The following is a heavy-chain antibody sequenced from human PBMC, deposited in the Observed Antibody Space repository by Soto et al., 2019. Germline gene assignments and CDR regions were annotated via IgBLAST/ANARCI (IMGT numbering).Heavy chain of an antibody. CDR3: AKVVGGNYYFDY. J-gene: IGHJ4*02. CDR2: ISGDGGST. D-gene: IGHD2-21*02. Sequence: GGSLRLSCAASGFTFDDYAMHWVRQAPGKGLEWVSLISGDGGSTYYADSVKGRFTISRDNSKNSLYLQMNSLRTEDTALYYGAKVVGGNYYFDYWGQGTLVTVSS. CDR1: GFTFDDYA. V-gene: IGHV3-43*02.